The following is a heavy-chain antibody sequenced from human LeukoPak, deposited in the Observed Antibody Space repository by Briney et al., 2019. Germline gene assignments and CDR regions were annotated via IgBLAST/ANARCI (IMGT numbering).Heavy chain of an antibody. V-gene: IGHV3-53*01. CDR1: GFAVSSNY. Sequence: GGSLRLSCAASGFAVSSNYMSWVRQAPGKGLEWVSVIYSGGSTYYADSVKGRFTISRDNSKNTLYLQMNSLRAEDTAVYYCARGGLGLWWDIWGQGTMVTVSS. CDR3: ARGGLGLWWDI. CDR2: IYSGGST. J-gene: IGHJ3*02. D-gene: IGHD2-21*01.